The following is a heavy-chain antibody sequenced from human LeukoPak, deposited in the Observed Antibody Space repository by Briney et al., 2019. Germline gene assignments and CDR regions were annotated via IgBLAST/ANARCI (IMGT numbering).Heavy chain of an antibody. Sequence: PSEPLSLTCTVPGGSISSYYCNWIRQPPAKGLQWIGYISYRGSTDNNPSLKSRVTIAVDTSKTQFSLKLSSVTAADTAVYYCARGGIYSGYDTAFDYWGQGTLVTVSS. CDR1: GGSISSYY. CDR2: ISYRGST. CDR3: ARGGIYSGYDTAFDY. V-gene: IGHV4-59*01. D-gene: IGHD5-12*01. J-gene: IGHJ4*02.